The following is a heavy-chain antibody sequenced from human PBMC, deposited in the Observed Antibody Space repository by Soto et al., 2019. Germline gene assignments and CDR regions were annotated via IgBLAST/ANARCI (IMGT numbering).Heavy chain of an antibody. D-gene: IGHD3-10*01. J-gene: IGHJ4*02. CDR2: ISYDGSNK. Sequence: PGGSLRLSCAASGFTFSSYGMHWVRQAPGKGLEWVAVISYDGSNKYYADSVKGRFTISRDNSKNTLYLQMNSLRAEDTAVYYCAKEWTGSYYVWLFDYWGQGTLVTVSS. CDR1: GFTFSSYG. V-gene: IGHV3-30*18. CDR3: AKEWTGSYYVWLFDY.